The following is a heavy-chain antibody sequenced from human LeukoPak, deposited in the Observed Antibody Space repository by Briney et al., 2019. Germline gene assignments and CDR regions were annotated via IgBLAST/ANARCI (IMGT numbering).Heavy chain of an antibody. V-gene: IGHV3-20*04. J-gene: IGHJ3*01. CDR1: GFPFKTYD. D-gene: IGHD2-8*02. CDR3: AREGGPLTGVLDAFDL. Sequence: GGSLRLSCEASGFPFKTYDMAWVRQAPGKGLEWVAGIDWEGGRTGFAESVKGRFTISRDTVRNFLYLEVNSLRAEDTALYFCAREGGPLTGVLDAFDLWGQGTMVVVSS. CDR2: IDWEGGRT.